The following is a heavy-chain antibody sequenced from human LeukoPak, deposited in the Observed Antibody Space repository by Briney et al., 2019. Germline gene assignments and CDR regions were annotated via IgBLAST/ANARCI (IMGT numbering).Heavy chain of an antibody. Sequence: PGRSLRLSCAASGFTFSNYPMHWVRQAPGKGLEWVAVMTYDGSNKYYADSVKGRFTISRDNSKKTLHLQMNRLRAEDTAMYYCAKVGARGDIVVVVAASEFDYWGQGTLVTVSS. V-gene: IGHV3-30-3*01. CDR3: AKVGARGDIVVVVAASEFDY. D-gene: IGHD2-15*01. CDR1: GFTFSNYP. J-gene: IGHJ4*02. CDR2: MTYDGSNK.